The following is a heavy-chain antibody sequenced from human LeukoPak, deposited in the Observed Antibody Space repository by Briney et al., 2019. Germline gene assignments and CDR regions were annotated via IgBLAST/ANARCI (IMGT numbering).Heavy chain of an antibody. V-gene: IGHV4-34*01. J-gene: IGHJ5*02. CDR2: INHSGST. Sequence: SETLPLTCAVYGGSFSGYYWSWIRQPPGKGLEWIGEINHSGSTNYNPSLKSRVTISVDTSKNQFSLKLSSVTAADTAVYYCARGRKGYSSSWYDRNWFDPWGQGTLVTVSS. CDR3: ARGRKGYSSSWYDRNWFDP. D-gene: IGHD6-13*01. CDR1: GGSFSGYY.